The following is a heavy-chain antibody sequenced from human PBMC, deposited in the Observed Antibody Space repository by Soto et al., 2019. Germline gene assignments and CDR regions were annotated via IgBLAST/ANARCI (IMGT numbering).Heavy chain of an antibody. Sequence: GASVKVSCKASGYTFTSYDINWVRQATGQGLEWMGWMNPNSGNTGYAQKFQGRVTMTRNTSISTAYMELSSLRSEDTAVYYCARAGSYYDFWSGLSPYMDVWGKGTTVTVSS. CDR2: MNPNSGNT. CDR3: ARAGSYYDFWSGLSPYMDV. V-gene: IGHV1-8*01. CDR1: GYTFTSYD. J-gene: IGHJ6*03. D-gene: IGHD3-3*01.